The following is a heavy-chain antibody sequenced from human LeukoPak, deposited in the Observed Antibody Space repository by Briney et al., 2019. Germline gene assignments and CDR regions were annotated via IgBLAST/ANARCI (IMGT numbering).Heavy chain of an antibody. CDR1: GFTFSDSA. V-gene: IGHV3-73*01. CDR3: TGGTTVTTLDY. J-gene: IGHJ4*02. D-gene: IGHD4-17*01. CDR2: IRSKAGSYAT. Sequence: GGSLRLSCVASGFTFSDSAMHWVRQASGKGLEWVARIRSKAGSYATEYAASVKGRFTISREDSQNTAYLQMNSLKAEDTAVYYCTGGTTVTTLDYWGQGTLVTVSS.